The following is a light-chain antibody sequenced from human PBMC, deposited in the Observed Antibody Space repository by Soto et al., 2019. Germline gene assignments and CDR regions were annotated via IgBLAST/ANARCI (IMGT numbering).Light chain of an antibody. CDR3: QQCGSPPIT. V-gene: IGKV3-20*01. J-gene: IGKJ5*01. Sequence: GTQTLSPGERATLSCRASQSVSSSYLAWYQQKPGQAPRLLIYGASSRATGIPDRFSGSGSGTDFTLTISRLEPEDFAVYYCQQCGSPPITFGQGTRLEI. CDR2: GAS. CDR1: QSVSSSY.